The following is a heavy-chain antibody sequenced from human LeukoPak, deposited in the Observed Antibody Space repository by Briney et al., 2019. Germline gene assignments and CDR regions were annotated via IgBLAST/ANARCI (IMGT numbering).Heavy chain of an antibody. CDR1: GFTFSSYS. D-gene: IGHD3-22*01. Sequence: GGSLRLSCVASGFTFSSYSMNWVRQAPGKGLEWVSYISSSSSPIYYTDSVKGRFTISRDNAKNSLYLQMNSLRAEDTAVYYCARDLSGYEARGFYFDYWGQGALVTVFS. J-gene: IGHJ4*02. CDR3: ARDLSGYEARGFYFDY. V-gene: IGHV3-48*04. CDR2: ISSSSSPI.